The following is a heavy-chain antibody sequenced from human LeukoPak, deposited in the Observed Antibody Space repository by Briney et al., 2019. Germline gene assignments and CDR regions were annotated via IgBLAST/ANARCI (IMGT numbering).Heavy chain of an antibody. CDR2: MNQDGSEK. J-gene: IGHJ4*02. CDR1: GFTFNSYW. V-gene: IGHV3-7*03. Sequence: GGSLRLSCAASGFTFNSYWMSWVRQAPGKGLEWVANMNQDGSEKYYVESVRGRFTISRDNAKNSLYLQMNSLRAEDTAVYYCARDGGATMVRVRDYWGQGTLVTVSS. CDR3: ARDGGATMVRVRDY. D-gene: IGHD3-10*01.